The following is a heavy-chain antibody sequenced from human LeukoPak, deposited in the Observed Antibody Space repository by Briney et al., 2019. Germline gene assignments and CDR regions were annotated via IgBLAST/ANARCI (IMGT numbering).Heavy chain of an antibody. V-gene: IGHV4-4*02. CDR2: INHSGST. Sequence: SGTLSLTCAVSGGSISSSNWWSWVRQPPGKGLEWIGEINHSGSTNYNPSLKSRVTISVDTSKNQFSLKLSSVTAADTAVYYCARGRSITIFGVVIRGNYYFDYWGQGTLVTVSS. D-gene: IGHD3-3*01. CDR1: GGSISSSNW. J-gene: IGHJ4*02. CDR3: ARGRSITIFGVVIRGNYYFDY.